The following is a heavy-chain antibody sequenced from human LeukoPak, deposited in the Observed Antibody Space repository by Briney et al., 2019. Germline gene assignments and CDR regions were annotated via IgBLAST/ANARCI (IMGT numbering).Heavy chain of an antibody. CDR3: ARTYTNNAGYYLY. J-gene: IGHJ4*02. D-gene: IGHD3-22*01. V-gene: IGHV3-23*01. CDR2: TSGSGAGT. CDR1: GFSFSSYA. Sequence: GGSLRLSCASSGFSFSSYAMSWVRQAPGKGLEWVSSTSGSGAGTYYADSVMGRFTISRDNSKSTLYLQMNSLRAEDTAVYYCARTYTNNAGYYLYWGQGTLVTVSS.